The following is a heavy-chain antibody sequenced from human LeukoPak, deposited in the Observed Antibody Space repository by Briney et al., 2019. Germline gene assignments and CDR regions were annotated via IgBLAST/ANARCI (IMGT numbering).Heavy chain of an antibody. J-gene: IGHJ4*02. CDR1: GDSVSSNSAA. Sequence: SQTLSLTCAISGDSVSSNSAAWHWIRQSPSRGLEWLGSTYHRPKWYNDYALSVIGRISVNPDTPTNEFSLQLNSVTPEDTAVYYCARGGKYSFDYWGQGTLVTVSS. CDR2: TYHRPKWYN. CDR3: ARGGKYSFDY. D-gene: IGHD1-26*01. V-gene: IGHV6-1*01.